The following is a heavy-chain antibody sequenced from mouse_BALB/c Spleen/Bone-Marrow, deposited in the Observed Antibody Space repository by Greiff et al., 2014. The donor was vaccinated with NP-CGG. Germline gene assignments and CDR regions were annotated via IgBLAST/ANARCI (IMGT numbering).Heavy chain of an antibody. CDR2: IWPDGST. D-gene: IGHD1-2*01. Sequence: VKLVESGPGLVAPSQSLSITCTVSGFSLTIYGVHWVRQPPGKGLEWLGVIWPDGSTNYNSALMSRLSIGKDNSKSQVFLKMNSLQTDDTAMYYCARITTATGAMDYWGQGTSVTVSS. CDR3: ARITTATGAMDY. V-gene: IGHV2-9*02. CDR1: GFSLTIYG. J-gene: IGHJ4*01.